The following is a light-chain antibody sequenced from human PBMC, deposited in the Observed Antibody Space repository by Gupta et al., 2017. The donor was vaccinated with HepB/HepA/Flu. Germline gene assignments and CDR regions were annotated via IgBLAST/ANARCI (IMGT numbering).Light chain of an antibody. V-gene: IGKV4-1*01. CDR3: QQYYSSLWT. CDR2: WAS. CDR1: QNLLYSSNNKNY. J-gene: IGKJ1*01. Sequence: DIVMTQSPDSLAVSLGERATIDCKSSQNLLYSSNNKNYLAWYQQKPGQPPRLLIYWASTRESGVPDRCRGSGSGTDLTLTISSLQAEDVAVYYCQQYYSSLWTFGRGTKVEIK.